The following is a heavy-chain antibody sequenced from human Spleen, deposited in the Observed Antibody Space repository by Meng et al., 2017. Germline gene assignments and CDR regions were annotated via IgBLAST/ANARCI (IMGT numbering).Heavy chain of an antibody. CDR1: GGSFSDYY. V-gene: IGHV4-34*01. D-gene: IGHD4-11*01. CDR3: ARGPTTMAHDFDY. Sequence: QVKQQQWGAGLLKPSETLSLTCVVSGGSFSDYYWSWIRQPPGKGLEWIGEINHSGGTNYNPSLESRATISVDTSQNNLSLKLSSVTAADSAVYYCARGPTTMAHDFDYWGQGTLVTVFS. CDR2: INHSGGT. J-gene: IGHJ4*02.